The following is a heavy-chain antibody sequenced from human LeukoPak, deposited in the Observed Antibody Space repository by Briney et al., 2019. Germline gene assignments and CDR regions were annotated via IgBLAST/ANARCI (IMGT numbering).Heavy chain of an antibody. CDR3: AKDRARWELLNLFDY. J-gene: IGHJ4*02. D-gene: IGHD1-26*01. V-gene: IGHV3-30*18. Sequence: GRSLRLSCAASGFTFSSYGMHWVRQAPGKGLEWVAVISYDGSNKYYADSVKGRFTISRDNSKNTLYLQMNSLRAEDTAVYYCAKDRARWELLNLFDYWGQGTLVAVSS. CDR1: GFTFSSYG. CDR2: ISYDGSNK.